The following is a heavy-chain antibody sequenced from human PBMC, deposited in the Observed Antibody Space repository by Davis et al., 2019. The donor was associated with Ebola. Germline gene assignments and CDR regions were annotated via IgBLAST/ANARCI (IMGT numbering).Heavy chain of an antibody. Sequence: SETLSLTCTVSGGSISSYYWSWIRQPPGKGLEWIGYIYYSGSTNYNPSLKSRVTISVDTSKNQFSLKLSSVTAADTAVYYCARYNWNFGGFDPWGQGTVVTVSS. D-gene: IGHD1-20*01. J-gene: IGHJ5*02. CDR2: IYYSGST. V-gene: IGHV4-59*01. CDR1: GGSISSYY. CDR3: ARYNWNFGGFDP.